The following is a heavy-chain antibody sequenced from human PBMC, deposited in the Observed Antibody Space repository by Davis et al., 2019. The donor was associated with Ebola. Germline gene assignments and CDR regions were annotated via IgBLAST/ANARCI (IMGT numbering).Heavy chain of an antibody. CDR1: GGSISSNSYY. V-gene: IGHV4-39*01. D-gene: IGHD3-3*01. CDR3: ARQGVWRGTTRYYYYYGMDV. CDR2: IYYSGST. J-gene: IGHJ6*04. Sequence: MPGGSLRLSCTVSGGSISSNSYYWGWIRQPPGKGLEWIGSIYYSGSTYYNPSLKSRVTISVDTSKNQFSLKLSSVTAADTAVYYCARQGVWRGTTRYYYYYGMDVWGKGTTVTVSS.